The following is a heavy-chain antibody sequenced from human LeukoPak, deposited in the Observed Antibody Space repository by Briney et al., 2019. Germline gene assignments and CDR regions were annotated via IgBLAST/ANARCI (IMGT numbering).Heavy chain of an antibody. Sequence: PSETLSLTCTVSGGSISSYYWSWIGQSPGKGLEWIAYIHCTGTTNYNPSLKSRVTISLDASNNQFSLKLSSVTAADTAVYYCSSLLSSGLPKYWGQGALVTVSS. CDR1: GGSISSYY. CDR3: SSLLSSGLPKY. CDR2: IHCTGTT. J-gene: IGHJ4*02. V-gene: IGHV4-59*08. D-gene: IGHD3-22*01.